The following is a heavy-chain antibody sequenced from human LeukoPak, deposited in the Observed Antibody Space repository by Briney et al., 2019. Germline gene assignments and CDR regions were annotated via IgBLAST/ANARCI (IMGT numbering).Heavy chain of an antibody. CDR1: GGSFSGYY. J-gene: IGHJ4*02. CDR3: ARKRGYSYGWGY. D-gene: IGHD5-18*01. V-gene: IGHV4-34*01. CDR2: INHSGST. Sequence: PSETPSLTCAVYGGSFSGYYWSWIRQPPGKGPEWIGEINHSGSTNYNPSLKSRVTISVDTSKNQFSLKLSSVTAADTAVYYCARKRGYSYGWGYWGQGTLVTVSS.